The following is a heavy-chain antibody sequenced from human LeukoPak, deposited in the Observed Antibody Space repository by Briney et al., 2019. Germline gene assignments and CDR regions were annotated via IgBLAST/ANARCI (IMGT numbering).Heavy chain of an antibody. D-gene: IGHD4-17*01. V-gene: IGHV4-59*01. CDR1: GGSISSYY. CDR2: IYYSGST. CDR3: ASHYGDYSDAFDT. J-gene: IGHJ3*02. Sequence: SETLSLTCTVSGGSISSYYWSWIRQPPGKGLEWIGYIYYSGSTNYNPSLKSRVTISVDTSKNQFSLKLSSVTAADTAVYYCASHYGDYSDAFDTWGQGTMVTVSS.